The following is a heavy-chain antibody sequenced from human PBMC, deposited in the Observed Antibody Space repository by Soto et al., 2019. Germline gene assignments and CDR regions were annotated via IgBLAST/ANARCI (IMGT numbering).Heavy chain of an antibody. CDR3: ARGRIIVAGGFDP. D-gene: IGHD6-19*01. CDR1: GYTFTSYD. CDR2: MNPSTGNT. Sequence: QVQLVQSGAEVKKPGASVKVSCKASGYTFTSYDIIWVRQATGQGLEWMGWMNPSTGNTDSAEKLQGRLTMTRNTSISTVYMALSSLSLEDTAVYYCARGRIIVAGGFDPWGQGTLVTVSS. V-gene: IGHV1-8*01. J-gene: IGHJ5*02.